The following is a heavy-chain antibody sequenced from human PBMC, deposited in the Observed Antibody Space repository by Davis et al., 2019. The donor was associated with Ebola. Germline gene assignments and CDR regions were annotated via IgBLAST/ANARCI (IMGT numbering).Heavy chain of an antibody. D-gene: IGHD5-18*01. V-gene: IGHV3-30*02. Sequence: GGSLRLSCAASGFTFSSYAMHWVRQAPGKGLEWVAFIRYDGSNKYYADSVKGRFTISRDNSKNTLYLQMNSLRAEDTAVYYCASEDTAMAYFDYWGQGTLVTVSS. CDR2: IRYDGSNK. J-gene: IGHJ4*02. CDR3: ASEDTAMAYFDY. CDR1: GFTFSSYA.